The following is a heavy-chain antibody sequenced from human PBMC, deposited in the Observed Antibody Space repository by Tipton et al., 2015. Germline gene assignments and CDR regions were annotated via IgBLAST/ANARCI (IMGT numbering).Heavy chain of an antibody. J-gene: IGHJ5*02. CDR3: ARGGAGYYYDSVGYLS. D-gene: IGHD3-22*01. Sequence: TLSLTCTVSDDSISNNDYYWGWLRQPPGKDLEWIGYIFHSGSTSYNPSLRSRVFISIDTSKNQFSLKLNSVTAADTAVYYCARGGAGYYYDSVGYLSWGQGTLVTVSS. CDR2: IFHSGST. V-gene: IGHV4-61*08. CDR1: DDSISNNDYY.